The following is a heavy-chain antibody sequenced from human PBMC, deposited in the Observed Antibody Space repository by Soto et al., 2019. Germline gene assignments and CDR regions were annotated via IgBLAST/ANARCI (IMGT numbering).Heavy chain of an antibody. D-gene: IGHD3-22*01. J-gene: IGHJ4*02. CDR1: GFTFSSYG. Sequence: QVQLVESGGGVVQPGRSLRLSCAASGFTFSSYGMHWVRQAPGKGLEWVAVISYDGSNKYYADSVKGRFTISRDNSKNRLYLKVNSMSTEDTAVYYCAKDSEDDSSGYYYEHTGYFDYWGQGTLVTGSS. CDR2: ISYDGSNK. CDR3: AKDSEDDSSGYYYEHTGYFDY. V-gene: IGHV3-30*18.